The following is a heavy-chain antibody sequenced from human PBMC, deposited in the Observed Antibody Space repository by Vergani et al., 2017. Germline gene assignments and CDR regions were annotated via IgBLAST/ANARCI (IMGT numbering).Heavy chain of an antibody. CDR1: GFTFSSYG. J-gene: IGHJ6*02. D-gene: IGHD6-19*01. V-gene: IGHV3-33*01. CDR3: ARASLAVAGILRRFGMDV. Sequence: QVQLVESGGGVVQPGRSLRLSCAASGFTFSSYGMHWVRQAPGKGREWVAVIWYDGSNKYYADSVKGRFTISRDNSKNTLYLQMNSLRAEDTAVYYCARASLAVAGILRRFGMDVWGQGTTVTVSS. CDR2: IWYDGSNK.